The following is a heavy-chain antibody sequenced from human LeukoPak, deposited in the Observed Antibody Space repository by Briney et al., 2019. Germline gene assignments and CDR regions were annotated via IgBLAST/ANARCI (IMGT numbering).Heavy chain of an antibody. CDR2: ISSSSSTT. J-gene: IGHJ4*02. D-gene: IGHD3-22*01. Sequence: GGSLRLSCAASGFTFSSYSMNWVRQAPGKGLEWVSYISSSSSTTYYADSVKGRFTISRDNSKNTLYLQMNSLRAEDTAVYYCAKQPHYYDSRGYPPWGQGTLVTVSS. CDR3: AKQPHYYDSRGYPP. V-gene: IGHV3-48*01. CDR1: GFTFSSYS.